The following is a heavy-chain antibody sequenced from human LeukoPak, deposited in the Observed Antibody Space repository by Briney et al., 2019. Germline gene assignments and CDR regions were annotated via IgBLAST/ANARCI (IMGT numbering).Heavy chain of an antibody. CDR2: ISGSGGST. D-gene: IGHD3-22*01. Sequence: GGSLRLSCAASGFTFSSYAMSWVRQAAGKGLEWDSAISGSGGSTYYADSVKGRFTISRDNSKNTLYLQMNSLRAEDTAVYYCARRAGDYSHPYDYWGQGTLVTVSS. CDR1: GFTFSSYA. CDR3: ARRAGDYSHPYDY. J-gene: IGHJ4*02. V-gene: IGHV3-23*01.